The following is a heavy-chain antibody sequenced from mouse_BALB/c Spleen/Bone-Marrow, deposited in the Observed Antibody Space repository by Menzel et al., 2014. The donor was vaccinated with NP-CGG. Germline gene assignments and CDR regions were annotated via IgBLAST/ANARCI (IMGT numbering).Heavy chain of an antibody. Sequence: VQVVESGPGLVQPSQSLSITCTVSGFSLTSYGVHWVRQSPGKGLEWLGVIWSGGSTDYNAAFIFRLSISKDNSKSQVFFKMNSLQANHPAIYYCARNLGGAWFAYWGQGTLVTVTA. CDR2: IWSGGST. J-gene: IGHJ3*01. CDR1: GFSLTSYG. V-gene: IGHV2-2*02. CDR3: ARNLGGAWFAY.